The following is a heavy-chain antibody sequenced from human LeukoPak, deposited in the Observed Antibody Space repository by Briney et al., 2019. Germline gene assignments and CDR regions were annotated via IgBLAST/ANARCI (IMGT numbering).Heavy chain of an antibody. J-gene: IGHJ3*02. D-gene: IGHD2-15*01. CDR2: IYYSGYT. CDR3: ARQLYCGGGSCYLGPFDI. Sequence: SQTLSLTCTVSGGSISSGGYYWSWIRQHPGRGLEWIGSIYYSGYTYYNPSLKSRVTISVDTSKNQFSLKLSSVTAADTAVYYCARQLYCGGGSCYLGPFDIWGLGTMVTVSS. V-gene: IGHV4-39*01. CDR1: GGSISSGGYY.